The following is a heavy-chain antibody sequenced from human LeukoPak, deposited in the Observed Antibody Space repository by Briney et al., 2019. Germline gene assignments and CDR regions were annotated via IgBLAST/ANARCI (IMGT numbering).Heavy chain of an antibody. CDR2: INHSGST. Sequence: SETLSLTCAVYGGSFSGYNWSWIRQPPGKGLEWIGEINHSGSTNYNPSLKSRVTISVDTSKNQFSLKLSSVTAADTAVYYCARGRGYMDVWGKGTTVTVSS. CDR1: GGSFSGYN. CDR3: ARGRGYMDV. J-gene: IGHJ6*03. V-gene: IGHV4-34*01.